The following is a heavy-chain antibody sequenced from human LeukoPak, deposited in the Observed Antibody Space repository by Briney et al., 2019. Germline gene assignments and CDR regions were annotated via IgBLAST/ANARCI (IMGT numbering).Heavy chain of an antibody. Sequence: SSETLSLTCAVSGGSISSGGYSWSWIRQPPGKGLEWIGYIYHSGSTNYNPSLKSRVTISVDTSKNQFSLKLSSVTAADTAVYYCARATHGSGSYYNWGXGTLVTVSS. J-gene: IGHJ4*02. CDR2: IYHSGST. CDR1: GGSISSGGYS. D-gene: IGHD3-10*01. CDR3: ARATHGSGSYYN. V-gene: IGHV4-30-2*01.